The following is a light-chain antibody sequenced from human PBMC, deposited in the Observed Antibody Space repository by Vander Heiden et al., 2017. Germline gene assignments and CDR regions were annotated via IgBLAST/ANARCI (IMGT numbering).Light chain of an antibody. CDR2: SNN. Sequence: QSVLTQPPAASGTPAPTVTISCSGSSTNIGGNTVNWYQQLPGAAPKLLIYSNNQRPSGVPDRFSGSKSGASASLAISGLQSEDEADYYCAAWDSSLNGYVFGTGTKVTVL. J-gene: IGLJ1*01. CDR3: AAWDSSLNGYV. CDR1: STNIGGNT. V-gene: IGLV1-44*01.